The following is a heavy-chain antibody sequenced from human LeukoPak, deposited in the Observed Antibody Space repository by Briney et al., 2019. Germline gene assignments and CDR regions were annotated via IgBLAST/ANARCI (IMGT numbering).Heavy chain of an antibody. CDR3: AKDPSHYDSSGYYYWAFDI. D-gene: IGHD3-22*01. CDR2: ISGSGGST. J-gene: IGHJ3*02. V-gene: IGHV3-23*01. Sequence: PGGSLRLSCAASGFTFSSYAMSWGRQAPGKGLEWVSAISGSGGSTYYADSVKGRFTISRDNSKNTLYLQMNSLRAEDTAVYYCAKDPSHYDSSGYYYWAFDIWGQGTMVTVSS. CDR1: GFTFSSYA.